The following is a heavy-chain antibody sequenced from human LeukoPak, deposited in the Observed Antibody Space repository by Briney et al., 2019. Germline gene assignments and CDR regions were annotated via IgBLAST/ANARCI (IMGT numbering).Heavy chain of an antibody. CDR2: IYYSGST. Sequence: SETLSLTCTVSGGSISSYYWSWIRRPPGKGLEWIGYIYYSGSTNYNPSLKSRVTISVDTSKNQFSLKLSSVTAADTAVYYCARDLHSSGWYWFDPWGQGTLVTVSS. CDR1: GGSISSYY. CDR3: ARDLHSSGWYWFDP. D-gene: IGHD6-19*01. V-gene: IGHV4-59*01. J-gene: IGHJ5*02.